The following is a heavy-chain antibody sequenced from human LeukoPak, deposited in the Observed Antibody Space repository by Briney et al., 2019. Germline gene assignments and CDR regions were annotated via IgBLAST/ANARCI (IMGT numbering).Heavy chain of an antibody. CDR2: IYYSGDS. V-gene: IGHV4-39*07. J-gene: IGHJ2*01. Sequence: WLWLRQPPGRELEWIGSIYYSGDSYYNPSVESRATLSLDTSKNQFSLELTAVTAADTAVYYCARLPFLDWYFDLWGRGTLVTVSS. CDR3: ARLPFLDWYFDL. D-gene: IGHD3-3*01.